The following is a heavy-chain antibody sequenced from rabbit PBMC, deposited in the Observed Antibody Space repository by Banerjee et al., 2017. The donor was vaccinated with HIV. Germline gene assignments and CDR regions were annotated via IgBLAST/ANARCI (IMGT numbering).Heavy chain of an antibody. V-gene: IGHV1S40*01. CDR3: ARAHFRNGYMDL. CDR1: GFSFSSSFY. J-gene: IGHJ4*01. D-gene: IGHD3-1*01. CDR2: IDVGSSGST. Sequence: QSLEESGGDLVKPGASLTLTCTASGFSFSSSFYMCWVRQAPGKGLEWIACIDVGSSGSTYYASWAKGRFTISKPSSTTVTLQMTSLTAADTATYFCARAHFRNGYMDLWGQGTLVTVS.